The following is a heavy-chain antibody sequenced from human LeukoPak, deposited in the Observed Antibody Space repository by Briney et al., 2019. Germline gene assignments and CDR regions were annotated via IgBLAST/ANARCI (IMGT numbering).Heavy chain of an antibody. Sequence: KASETLSLTCTVSGGTISSSSYYWGWIRQPPGKGLEWIGSIYYSGSSYYNPSLKSRVTISVDTSKNQFSLKLSSVTAADTAVYYCARRKLAAPWYFDYWGQGTLVTVSS. CDR1: GGTISSSSYY. CDR2: IYYSGSS. V-gene: IGHV4-39*01. D-gene: IGHD2-15*01. CDR3: ARRKLAAPWYFDY. J-gene: IGHJ4*02.